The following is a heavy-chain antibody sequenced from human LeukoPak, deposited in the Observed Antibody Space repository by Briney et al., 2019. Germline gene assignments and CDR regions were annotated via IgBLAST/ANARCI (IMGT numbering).Heavy chain of an antibody. CDR3: ARDLIWFGKSHGHAFDI. CDR1: GGSISSYY. D-gene: IGHD3-10*01. Sequence: SETLSLTCAVSGGSISSYYWSWIRQPAGKGLEWIGRIYTSGSTNYNPSLKSRVTMSVDTSKNQFSLKLSSVTAADTAVYYCARDLIWFGKSHGHAFDIWGQGTMVTVSS. V-gene: IGHV4-4*07. J-gene: IGHJ3*02. CDR2: IYTSGST.